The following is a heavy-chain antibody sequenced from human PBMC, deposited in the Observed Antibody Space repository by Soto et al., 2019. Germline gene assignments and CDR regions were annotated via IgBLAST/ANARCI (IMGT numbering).Heavy chain of an antibody. D-gene: IGHD6-19*01. CDR3: ARGISVAFDY. CDR2: ISSSSSFK. V-gene: IGHV3-21*01. J-gene: IGHJ4*02. Sequence: EVQLVESGGGLVKSGGSLRLSCAASGFTFSSYNMHWVRQAPGKGLDWVSSISSSSSFKSYADSVRGRFTISRDNAKNSLYLQMNSLRAEDTAVYYCARGISVAFDYWGQGTLVTVSS. CDR1: GFTFSSYN.